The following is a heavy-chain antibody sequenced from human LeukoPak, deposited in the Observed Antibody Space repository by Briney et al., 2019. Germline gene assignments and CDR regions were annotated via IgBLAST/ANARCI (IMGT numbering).Heavy chain of an antibody. CDR2: IYYSGST. CDR3: ARLWLGTYFDY. CDR1: GGSISSSSYY. D-gene: IGHD3-10*01. Sequence: PSETLSLTCTVSGGSISSSSYYWGWIRQPPGKGLEWIGSIYYSGSTYYNPSLKSRVTITVDTSKNQFSLKLSSVTAADTAVYYCARLWLGTYFDYWGQGTLVTVSS. V-gene: IGHV4-39*01. J-gene: IGHJ4*02.